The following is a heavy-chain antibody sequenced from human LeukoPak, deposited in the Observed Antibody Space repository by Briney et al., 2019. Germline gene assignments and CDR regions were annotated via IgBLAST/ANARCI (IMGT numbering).Heavy chain of an antibody. CDR1: RFTFDDYA. J-gene: IGHJ4*02. CDR2: ISWNSGSI. Sequence: AGGSLRLSCAASRFTFDDYAMHWVRQAPGKGLEWVSGISWNSGSIGYADSVKGRFTISRDNAKNSLYLQMNSLRVEDTAVYYCAYIPGDYWGQGTLVTVSS. V-gene: IGHV3-9*01. CDR3: AYIPGDY.